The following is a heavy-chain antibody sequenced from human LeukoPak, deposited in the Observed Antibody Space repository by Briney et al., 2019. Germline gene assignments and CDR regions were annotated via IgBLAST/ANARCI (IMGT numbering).Heavy chain of an antibody. Sequence: GGSLRLSCAASGFTFSSYGILWVRQAPGKGLEWVAFIRYDGSNKYYADSVKGRFTISRDNSKNTLYLQMNSLRAEDTAVYYCAKGLIAVAGTDYYYGMDVWGQGTTVTVSS. D-gene: IGHD6-19*01. CDR2: IRYDGSNK. V-gene: IGHV3-30*02. J-gene: IGHJ6*02. CDR1: GFTFSSYG. CDR3: AKGLIAVAGTDYYYGMDV.